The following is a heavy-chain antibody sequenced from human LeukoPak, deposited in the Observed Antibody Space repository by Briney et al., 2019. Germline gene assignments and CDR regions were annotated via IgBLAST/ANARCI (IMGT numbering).Heavy chain of an antibody. D-gene: IGHD3-10*01. CDR1: GYTFTSYD. V-gene: IGHV1-8*01. J-gene: IGHJ4*02. CDR2: MNPNSGNT. CDR3: AKGGFGELLISSGFDY. Sequence: ASVKVSCKASGYTFTSYDINWVRQATGRGLEWMGWMNPNSGNTGYAQKFQGRVTMTRNTSISTAYMELSSLRSEDTALYYCAKGGFGELLISSGFDYWGQGTLVTVSS.